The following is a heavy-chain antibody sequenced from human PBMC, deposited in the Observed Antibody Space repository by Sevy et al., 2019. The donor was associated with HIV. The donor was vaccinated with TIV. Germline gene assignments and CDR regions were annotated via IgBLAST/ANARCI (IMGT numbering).Heavy chain of an antibody. D-gene: IGHD5-18*01. CDR3: ARGDKYSYGSYYYYYYMDV. V-gene: IGHV3-11*06. CDR2: ISSSSSYT. J-gene: IGHJ6*03. Sequence: GGSLRLSCAASGFTFSDYYMSWIRQAPGKGLEWVSYISSSSSYTNYADSVKGRFTISRDNAKNSLYLQMNSLRAEDTAAYYCARGDKYSYGSYYYYYYMDVWGKGTTVTVSS. CDR1: GFTFSDYY.